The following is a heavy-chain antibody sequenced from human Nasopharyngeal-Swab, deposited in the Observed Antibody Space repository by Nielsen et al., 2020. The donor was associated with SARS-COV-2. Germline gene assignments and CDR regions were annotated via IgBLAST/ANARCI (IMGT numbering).Heavy chain of an antibody. CDR3: ARGLDGS. V-gene: IGHV3-74*01. CDR2: INDDGTKT. J-gene: IGHJ4*02. CDR1: GFTFTTYW. D-gene: IGHD1-26*01. Sequence: GESLKISCGASGFTFTTYWMHWVPQVPGKGLVWVSRINDDGTKTDYADSVKGRFTISRDNTKNTLFLQMNSLKTEDTAIYYCARGLDGSWGQGTLVTVSS.